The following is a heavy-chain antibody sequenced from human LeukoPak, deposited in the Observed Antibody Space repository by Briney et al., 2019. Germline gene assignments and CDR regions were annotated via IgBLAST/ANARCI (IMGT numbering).Heavy chain of an antibody. V-gene: IGHV3-21*01. Sequence: PGGSLRLSCAASEFTFSTYGMHWVRQAPGKGLEWVSCISNTNSYIYYADSVKGRFTISRDNAKNSLYLQMNSLRAEDTAVYYCARDAFDIWGQGTMVTVSS. CDR3: ARDAFDI. J-gene: IGHJ3*02. CDR2: ISNTNSYI. CDR1: EFTFSTYG.